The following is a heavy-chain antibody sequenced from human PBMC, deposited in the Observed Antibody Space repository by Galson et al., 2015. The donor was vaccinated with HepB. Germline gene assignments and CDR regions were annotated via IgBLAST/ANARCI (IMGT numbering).Heavy chain of an antibody. J-gene: IGHJ5*02. V-gene: IGHV1-2*02. CDR1: GGTFTGYY. Sequence: SVKVSCKASGGTFTGYYMHWVRQAPGQGLEWMGWINPNSGGTNYAQKFQGRVTMTRDTSISTAYMELSRLRSDDTAVYYCARVVHGYCSSTSCYRYNWFDPWGQGTLVTVSS. D-gene: IGHD2-2*01. CDR2: INPNSGGT. CDR3: ARVVHGYCSSTSCYRYNWFDP.